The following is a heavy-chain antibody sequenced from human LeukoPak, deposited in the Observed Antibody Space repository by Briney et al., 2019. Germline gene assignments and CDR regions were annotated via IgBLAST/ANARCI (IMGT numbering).Heavy chain of an antibody. J-gene: IGHJ4*02. D-gene: IGHD6-13*01. CDR3: ARDRYSSPTD. CDR1: GDSISSYY. V-gene: IGHV4-4*07. CDR2: IYTCGST. Sequence: SETLSLTCTVSGDSISSYYWSWIRQPAGKGLEWIGRIYTCGSTNYNPSLKSRVTMSVDTSKNQFSLKLTSVTAADTAVYYCARDRYSSPTDWGQGTLVTVSS.